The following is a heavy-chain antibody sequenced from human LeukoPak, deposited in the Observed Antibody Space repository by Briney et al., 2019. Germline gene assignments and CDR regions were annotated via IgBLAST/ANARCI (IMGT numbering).Heavy chain of an antibody. Sequence: SETLSLTCTVSGGSISSGGYYWNWIRQSPGKGLEWIGQIYHSGGPTYNPSLKSRVTMSIDTSENQISLKLTSVTAADTAVYYCARGPPWDCSTSDCYYYFDSWGQGTLVTVSS. J-gene: IGHJ4*02. V-gene: IGHV4-39*07. CDR2: IYHSGGP. CDR1: GGSISSGGYY. D-gene: IGHD2-21*01. CDR3: ARGPPWDCSTSDCYYYFDS.